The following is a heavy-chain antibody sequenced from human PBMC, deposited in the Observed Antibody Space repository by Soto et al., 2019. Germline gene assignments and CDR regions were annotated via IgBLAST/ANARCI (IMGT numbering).Heavy chain of an antibody. J-gene: IGHJ3*02. Sequence: QVQLQESGPGLVKPSETLSLTCTVSGGSISSYYWSWIRQPPGKGLEWIGYIYYSGSTNYNPSLKSRVPISVDTSKNQFSLKLSSVTAADTAVYYCARVRYCSGGSCYSYDAFDIWGQGTMVTVSS. D-gene: IGHD2-15*01. V-gene: IGHV4-59*01. CDR2: IYYSGST. CDR1: GGSISSYY. CDR3: ARVRYCSGGSCYSYDAFDI.